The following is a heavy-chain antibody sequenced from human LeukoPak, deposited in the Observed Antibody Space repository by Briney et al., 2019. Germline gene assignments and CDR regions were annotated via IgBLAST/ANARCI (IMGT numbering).Heavy chain of an antibody. J-gene: IGHJ4*02. CDR3: ARSGRAPRFGYCSGGSCYVYHY. D-gene: IGHD2-15*01. CDR2: INPYTGDA. Sequence: GASVKVSCKASGYTFTENYIHWVRQAPGHGLGWMGLINPYTGDANYTEKFQGRVTMTRVTSISTAYMELSRLRSDDTAVYYCARSGRAPRFGYCSGGSCYVYHYWGQGTLVTVSS. V-gene: IGHV1-2*02. CDR1: GYTFTENY.